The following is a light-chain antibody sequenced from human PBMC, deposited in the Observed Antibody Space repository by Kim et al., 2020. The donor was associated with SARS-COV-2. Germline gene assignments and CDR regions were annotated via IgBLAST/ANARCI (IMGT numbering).Light chain of an antibody. V-gene: IGKV1-5*01. Sequence: DIQMTQSPSTLSASVGDRVTISCRASQSVSGWLAWYQQKPGRAPKLLIYDAFNLESGVPSRFSGSGSGTEFTLTISSLRPDDFATYYCQQYDSYPCTFGQGTQVDIK. CDR3: QQYDSYPCT. CDR1: QSVSGW. J-gene: IGKJ1*01. CDR2: DAF.